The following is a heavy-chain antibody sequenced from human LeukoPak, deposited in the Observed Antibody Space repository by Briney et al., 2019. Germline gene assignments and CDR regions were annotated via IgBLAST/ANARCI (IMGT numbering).Heavy chain of an antibody. D-gene: IGHD6-19*01. CDR3: ARHSGSGWQALGY. J-gene: IGHJ4*02. V-gene: IGHV1-18*04. CDR2: TSYNGNT. Sequence: ATVTVSCKASGYTFSNYGISWVRQAPGLGLEWMGWTSYNGNTNYAQKFQDRVTMTTDTSTTTAYMELRSLESDDTAVYYCARHSGSGWQALGYWGQGTLVTVSS. CDR1: GYTFSNYG.